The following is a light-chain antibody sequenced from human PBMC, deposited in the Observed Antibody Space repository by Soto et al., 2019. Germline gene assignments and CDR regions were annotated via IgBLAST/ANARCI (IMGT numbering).Light chain of an antibody. CDR2: GKD. CDR1: SSNVGGGYD. V-gene: IGLV1-40*01. J-gene: IGLJ2*01. CDR3: QCYDNSLGANVL. Sequence: QSVLRPPPSVSGTPGQSVSISCTGSSSNVGGGYDVHWYLQLPGTAPKLLINGKDNRPSGVPDRYSVSRSGTSASLAITGLQAEDEAVYYCQCYDNSLGANVLCGGGTKVTVL.